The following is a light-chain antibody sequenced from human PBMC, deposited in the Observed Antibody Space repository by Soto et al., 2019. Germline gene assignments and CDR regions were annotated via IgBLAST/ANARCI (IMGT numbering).Light chain of an antibody. CDR3: CSYAASSTYV. J-gene: IGLJ1*01. CDR1: SSDVGSYNL. CDR2: DVT. V-gene: IGLV2-23*02. Sequence: QSVLTQPASVSGSLGQSITISCTGTSSDVGSYNLVSWYQQHPGKAPKLMIYDVTKRPSGVSDRFSGSRSDNTASLTISGLQAEDESDYYCCSYAASSTYVFGSGTKLTVL.